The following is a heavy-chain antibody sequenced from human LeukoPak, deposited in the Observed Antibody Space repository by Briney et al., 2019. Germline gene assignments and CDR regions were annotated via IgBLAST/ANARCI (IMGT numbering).Heavy chain of an antibody. CDR1: GFTFSDSA. D-gene: IGHD3-9*01. V-gene: IGHV3-73*01. J-gene: IGHJ4*02. CDR3: TGRYFDWLY. CDR2: IRSKANNYAT. Sequence: GGSLRLSCAASGFTFSDSAMHWVRQASGEGLEWVGRIRSKANNYATAYAASVKGRFTISRDDSDNTAYLEMNSLKTEDTAVYYCTGRYFDWLYWGQGTLVTVSS.